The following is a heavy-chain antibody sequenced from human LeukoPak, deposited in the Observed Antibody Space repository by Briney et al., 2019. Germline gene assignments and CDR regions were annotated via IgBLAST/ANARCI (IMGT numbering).Heavy chain of an antibody. CDR3: ARDGSVAVAGPLSDYYYGMDV. CDR1: GFTFSSYA. J-gene: IGHJ6*02. V-gene: IGHV3-23*01. CDR2: ISGSSDNT. Sequence: GGSLRLSCAASGFTFSSYAMSWVRQAPGKGLEWVSSISGSSDNTNYADSVKGRSTISRDNSKNTLYLQMNSLRAEGTAVYYCARDGSVAVAGPLSDYYYGMDVWGQGTTVTVSS. D-gene: IGHD6-19*01.